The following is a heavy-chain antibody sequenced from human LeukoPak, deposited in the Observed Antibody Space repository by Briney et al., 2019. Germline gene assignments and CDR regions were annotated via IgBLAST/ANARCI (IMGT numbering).Heavy chain of an antibody. V-gene: IGHV1-69*13. J-gene: IGHJ4*02. CDR3: ASYCSGGSCYVRSRSYYFDY. Sequence: SVKVSCKASGGTFSRYAISWVRQAPGQGLEWMGGIIPIFGTANYAQKFQGRVTITADESMSTAYMELSSLRSEDTAVYYCASYCSGGSCYVRSRSYYFDYWGQGTPVTVSS. CDR2: IIPIFGTA. D-gene: IGHD2-15*01. CDR1: GGTFSRYA.